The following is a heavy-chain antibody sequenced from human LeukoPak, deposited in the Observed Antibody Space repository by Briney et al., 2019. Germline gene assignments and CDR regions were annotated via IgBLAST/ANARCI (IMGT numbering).Heavy chain of an antibody. Sequence: PSEIMSLTCTVSGASISRYYWSWMRQPPGKGLEWIGYIYHSGSTNYNPSLKSRVTISVDTSRNQFSLKLSSVTATDTAVYYCARHPNYYHGMDVWGQGTTDTVSS. CDR1: GASISRYY. J-gene: IGHJ6*02. CDR3: ARHPNYYHGMDV. CDR2: IYHSGST. V-gene: IGHV4-59*08.